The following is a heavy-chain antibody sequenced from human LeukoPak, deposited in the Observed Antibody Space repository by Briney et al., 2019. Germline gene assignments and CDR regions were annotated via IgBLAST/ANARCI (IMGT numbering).Heavy chain of an antibody. CDR2: IYYSGST. Sequence: SETLSLTCTVSGGSISSSSHYWGWIRQPPGKGLEWIGSIYYSGSTYYNPSLKSRVTISVDTSKNQFSLKLSSVTAADTAVYYCASIAAPFYYYYMDVWGKGTTVTVSS. D-gene: IGHD6-6*01. J-gene: IGHJ6*03. CDR1: GGSISSSSHY. CDR3: ASIAAPFYYYYMDV. V-gene: IGHV4-39*01.